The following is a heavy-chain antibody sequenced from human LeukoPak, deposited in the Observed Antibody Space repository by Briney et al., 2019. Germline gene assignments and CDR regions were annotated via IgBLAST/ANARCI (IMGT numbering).Heavy chain of an antibody. Sequence: GGSLRLSCTASGFTFGDYAMSWFRQAPGKGLEWVANLNEDGSGKYYGDSVKGRSTGSRDDAKNTVYLQMNSLRAEDTAIYFCAKDATPRNSIWDHFDSWGQGTLVTVSS. J-gene: IGHJ4*02. D-gene: IGHD1-7*01. CDR3: AKDATPRNSIWDHFDS. CDR1: GFTFGDYA. V-gene: IGHV3-7*03. CDR2: LNEDGSGK.